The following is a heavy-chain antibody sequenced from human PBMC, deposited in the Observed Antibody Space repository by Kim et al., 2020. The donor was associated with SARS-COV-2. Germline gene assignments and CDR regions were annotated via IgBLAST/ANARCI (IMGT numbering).Heavy chain of an antibody. D-gene: IGHD3-9*01. V-gene: IGHV3-23*01. CDR3: AKYPTGYFSFDY. Sequence: YYAESVKGRFTISRDNSKTTLYLQMNSLRDEDTAVYYCAKYPTGYFSFDYWGQGTLVTVSS. J-gene: IGHJ4*02.